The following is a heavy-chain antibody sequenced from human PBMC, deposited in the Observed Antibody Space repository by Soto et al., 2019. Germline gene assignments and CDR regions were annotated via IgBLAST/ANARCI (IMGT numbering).Heavy chain of an antibody. V-gene: IGHV3-15*01. Sequence: KPGGSLRLSCVASGLTFNNAWMNWVRQAPGKGLEWVGRIRSKSDGGTTDYAAPVKGRFTISRDDSKNMVDLQMSSLKTEDTAIYYCTTHSGAAFEYWGQGALVTVSS. CDR3: TTHSGAAFEY. CDR2: IRSKSDGGTT. CDR1: GLTFNNAW. J-gene: IGHJ4*02. D-gene: IGHD1-26*01.